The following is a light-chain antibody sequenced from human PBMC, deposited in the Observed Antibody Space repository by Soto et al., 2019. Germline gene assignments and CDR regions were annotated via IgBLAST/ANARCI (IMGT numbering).Light chain of an antibody. CDR2: GAS. Sequence: EIVLTQSPGTLSLSPGERATLSCRASQSVSSSYLAWYQQKPGQAPRLLIYGASSRATGIPDRFSGSGSGTDFTLTISRLEPVDFAVYYCHQYGSLYTFGQGTKLEIK. CDR1: QSVSSSY. V-gene: IGKV3-20*01. J-gene: IGKJ2*01. CDR3: HQYGSLYT.